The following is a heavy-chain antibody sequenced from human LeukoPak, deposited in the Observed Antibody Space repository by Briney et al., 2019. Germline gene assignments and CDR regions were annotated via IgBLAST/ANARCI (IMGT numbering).Heavy chain of an antibody. CDR2: ISSSGSTI. CDR1: GFTFSSNY. CDR3: AMNRLLGFGELLGFDY. Sequence: GGSLRLSCAASGFTFSSNYMSWVRQAPGKGLEWVSYISSSGSTIYYADSVKGRFTISRDNAKNSLYLQMNSLRAEDTAVYYCAMNRLLGFGELLGFDYWGQGTLVTVSS. J-gene: IGHJ4*02. D-gene: IGHD3-10*01. V-gene: IGHV3-11*04.